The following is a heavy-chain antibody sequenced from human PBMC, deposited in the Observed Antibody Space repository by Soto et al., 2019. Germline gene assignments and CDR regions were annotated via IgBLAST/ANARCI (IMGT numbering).Heavy chain of an antibody. CDR1: GGSISSSSYY. V-gene: IGHV4-39*01. CDR2: IYCSGST. D-gene: IGHD6-6*01. J-gene: IGHJ5*02. Sequence: QLQLQESGPGLVKPSETLSLTCTVCGGSISSSSYYWGWIRQPPGKGLEWIGSIYCSGSTYYNPSLKSRVTISVDTSKNQFSLKLSSVPAADTAVYYCARFSRSSSSDWFDPWGQGTLVTFSS. CDR3: ARFSRSSSSDWFDP.